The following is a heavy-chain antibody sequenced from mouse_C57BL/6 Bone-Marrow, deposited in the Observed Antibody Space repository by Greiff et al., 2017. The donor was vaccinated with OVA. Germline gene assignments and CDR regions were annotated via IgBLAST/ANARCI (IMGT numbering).Heavy chain of an antibody. D-gene: IGHD1-1*01. CDR3: ARRYYGSSPLDY. Sequence: VQLQQSGPELVKPGASVKISCKASGYSFTSYYIHWVKQRPGQGLEWIGWIYPGSGNTKYNEKFKGKATLTADTYSSTAYMQLSSLTSEDSAVYYCARRYYGSSPLDYWGQGTTLTVSS. CDR2: IYPGSGNT. V-gene: IGHV1-66*01. CDR1: GYSFTSYY. J-gene: IGHJ2*01.